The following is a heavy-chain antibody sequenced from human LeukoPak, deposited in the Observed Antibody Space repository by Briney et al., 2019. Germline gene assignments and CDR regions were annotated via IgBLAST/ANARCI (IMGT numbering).Heavy chain of an antibody. Sequence: GGSLRLSCAASGFTFSSYSMNWVRQAPGKGLVWVSSISSSSSYIYYADSVKGRFTISRDNAKNSLYLQMSSLRAEDTAVYYCARARVTAPYFDYWGQGTLVTVSS. CDR3: ARARVTAPYFDY. CDR1: GFTFSSYS. V-gene: IGHV3-21*01. CDR2: ISSSSSYI. J-gene: IGHJ4*02. D-gene: IGHD2-21*02.